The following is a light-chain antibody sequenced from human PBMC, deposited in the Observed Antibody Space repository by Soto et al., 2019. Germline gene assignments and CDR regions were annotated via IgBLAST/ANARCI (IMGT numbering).Light chain of an antibody. V-gene: IGLV2-23*02. Sequence: QSVLTQPASVSGSPGQSITISCTGASSDVGRYNLVSWYQQHPDNAPKLLIYEVNKRPSGVSNRFSGSKSGNTASLTISGLQAADEAVYYCCSYAGIYVFGSGTKLTVL. CDR2: EVN. CDR1: SSDVGRYNL. J-gene: IGLJ1*01. CDR3: CSYAGIYV.